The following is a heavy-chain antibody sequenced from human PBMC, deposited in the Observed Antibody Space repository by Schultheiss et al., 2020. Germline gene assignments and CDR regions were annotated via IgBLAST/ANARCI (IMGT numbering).Heavy chain of an antibody. V-gene: IGHV4-59*08. D-gene: IGHD6-6*01. Sequence: SETLSLTCDVSGYSISSGYYWSWIRQPPGKGLEWIGYIYYSGSTNYNPSLKSRVTISVDTSKNQFSLKLSSVTAADTAVYYCARHLDLVAAPIYGMDVWGQGTTVTVSS. CDR2: IYYSGST. CDR3: ARHLDLVAAPIYGMDV. CDR1: GYSISSGYY. J-gene: IGHJ6*02.